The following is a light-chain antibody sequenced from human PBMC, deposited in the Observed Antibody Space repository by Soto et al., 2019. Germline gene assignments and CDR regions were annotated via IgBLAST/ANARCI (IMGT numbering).Light chain of an antibody. CDR1: QSVSNF. Sequence: DIVLTHSAATLSLSPGERATLSCRASQSVSNFLAWYQQKPGQAPRLLIYDASNRATGIPDRFSGSGFGTDFTLTISSLEPEDFAVYYCQQRNKSGTFGQGTKVDIK. V-gene: IGKV3-11*01. J-gene: IGKJ1*01. CDR2: DAS. CDR3: QQRNKSGT.